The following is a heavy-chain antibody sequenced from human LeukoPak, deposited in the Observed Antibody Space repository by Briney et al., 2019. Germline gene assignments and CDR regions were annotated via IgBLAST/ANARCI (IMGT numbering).Heavy chain of an antibody. V-gene: IGHV3-53*04. CDR2: IYSGGST. CDR1: GFTVSSNY. CDR3: VRAHLRLPDR. Sequence: GGSLRLSCAASGFTVSSNYMSWVRQAPGKGLEWVSVIYSGGSTYYADSAKGRFTLFRHKSMNTVYLQMNSLRAEDTAVYYCVRAHLRLPDRWGQGTLVTVSS. J-gene: IGHJ5*02.